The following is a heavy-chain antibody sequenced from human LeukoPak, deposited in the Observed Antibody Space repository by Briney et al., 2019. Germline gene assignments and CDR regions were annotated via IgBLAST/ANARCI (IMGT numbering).Heavy chain of an antibody. Sequence: ASVKVSCKASGYTFTSYGISGVRQAPGQGLEWMGWISAYNGNTNYAQKLQGRVTMTTDTSTSTAYMELRSLRSDDTAVYYCARDSRSAAIYYYYYMDVWGKGTTVTISS. V-gene: IGHV1-18*01. CDR3: ARDSRSAAIYYYYYMDV. D-gene: IGHD2-2*02. CDR1: GYTFTSYG. CDR2: ISAYNGNT. J-gene: IGHJ6*03.